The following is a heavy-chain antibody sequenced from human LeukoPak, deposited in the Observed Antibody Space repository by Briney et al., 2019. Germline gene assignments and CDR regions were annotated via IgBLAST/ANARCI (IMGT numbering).Heavy chain of an antibody. V-gene: IGHV3-48*01. D-gene: IGHD6-13*01. CDR2: ISSSSSTI. Sequence: QSGGSLRLSCAASGFTFSSYSMNWVRQAPGKGLEWVSYISSSSSTIYYADSVKGRFTISRDNAKNSLYLQMNSLRAEDTAVYYCARKGYSSSWYYYYYMDVWGKGTTVTVSS. J-gene: IGHJ6*03. CDR3: ARKGYSSSWYYYYYMDV. CDR1: GFTFSSYS.